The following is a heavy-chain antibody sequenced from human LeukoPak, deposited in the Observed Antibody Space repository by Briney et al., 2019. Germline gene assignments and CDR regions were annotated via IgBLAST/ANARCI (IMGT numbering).Heavy chain of an antibody. J-gene: IGHJ4*02. D-gene: IGHD3-10*01. Sequence: SETLSLTCTVSGGSISRYYWSWIRQPPGKGLEWIGYIYSSGSTNYNPSLKGRVAMSVDTSKNQFSLKLSSVTAADTTVYYCAREYYYGSGSSAPEYYFDYWGQGTLVTVSS. CDR2: IYSSGST. V-gene: IGHV4-59*01. CDR1: GGSISRYY. CDR3: AREYYYGSGSSAPEYYFDY.